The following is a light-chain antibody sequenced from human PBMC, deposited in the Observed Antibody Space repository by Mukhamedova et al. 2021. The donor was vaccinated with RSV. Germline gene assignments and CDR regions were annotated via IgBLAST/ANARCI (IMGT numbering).Light chain of an antibody. CDR3: LQNYNYPYT. J-gene: IGKJ2*01. CDR2: SAS. Sequence: WYQRRVHGKAPKLLIYSASYLQTGVPSRFSGSGSGTQFSLTINSLQPEDFATYYCLQNYNYPYTFGQGTKLEI. V-gene: IGKV1-6*01.